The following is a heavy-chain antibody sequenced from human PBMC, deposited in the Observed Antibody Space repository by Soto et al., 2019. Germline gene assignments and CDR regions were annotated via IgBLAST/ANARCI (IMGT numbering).Heavy chain of an antibody. D-gene: IGHD3-22*01. J-gene: IGHJ5*02. CDR1: GDIFTSYG. V-gene: IGHV1-18*01. CDR3: ARDQEGITMIEGGT. Sequence: QVQLVQSGAEVKKPGASVKVSCKASGDIFTSYGISWVRQAPGQGLEWMGWISAYNGNTNYAQKFQGRVTMTTDTSTSTAYMELRSLRSDDTAVYYCARDQEGITMIEGGTWGQGTLVTVSS. CDR2: ISAYNGNT.